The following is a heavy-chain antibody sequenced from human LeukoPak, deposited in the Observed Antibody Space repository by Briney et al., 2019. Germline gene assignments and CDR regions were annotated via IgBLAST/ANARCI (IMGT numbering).Heavy chain of an antibody. V-gene: IGHV4-4*07. CDR1: GGSISSYY. Sequence: KASETLSLTCTVSGGSISSYYWSWIRQPAGKGLEWIGRIYTSGSTNYNPSLKSRVTMSVDTSKNQFSLKLSSVTAADTAVCYCAREITTTDYFDYWGQGTLVTVSS. J-gene: IGHJ4*02. CDR3: AREITTTDYFDY. CDR2: IYTSGST. D-gene: IGHD3-22*01.